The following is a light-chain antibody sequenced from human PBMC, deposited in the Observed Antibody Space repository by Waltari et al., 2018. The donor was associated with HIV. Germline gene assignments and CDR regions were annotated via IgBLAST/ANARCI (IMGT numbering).Light chain of an antibody. Sequence: VMTQSPTTLSVSPGERATLSCRSSHKVRTNLDWYQQKPGQTPRLVILNASTRATGIPARFSGSGSGTTFALIIAHIQTEYFVDYYCQQYDGWPRTFGQWTKV. V-gene: IGKV3-15*01. CDR3: QQYDGWPRT. CDR2: NAS. CDR1: HKVRTN. J-gene: IGKJ1*01.